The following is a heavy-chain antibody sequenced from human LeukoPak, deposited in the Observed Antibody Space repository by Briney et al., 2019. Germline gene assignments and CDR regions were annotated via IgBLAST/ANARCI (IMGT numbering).Heavy chain of an antibody. CDR2: ISSSSSYI. D-gene: IGHD3-16*02. CDR1: GFTFSIYS. V-gene: IGHV3-21*01. Sequence: KTGGSLRLSCAASGFTFSIYSMNWVRQAPGKGLEWASSISSSSSYIYYADSVKGRFTISRDNAKNSLYLQMNSLRAEDTAVYYCARGVWGSYRYTPDAFDIWGQGTMVTVSS. J-gene: IGHJ3*02. CDR3: ARGVWGSYRYTPDAFDI.